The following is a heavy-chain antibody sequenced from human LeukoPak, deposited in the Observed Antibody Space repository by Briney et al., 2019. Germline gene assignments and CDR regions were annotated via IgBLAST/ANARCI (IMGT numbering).Heavy chain of an antibody. CDR2: ISYDGSNK. CDR1: GFTFSSYG. CDR3: AKDRPIYPGWFDP. V-gene: IGHV3-30*18. Sequence: GGSLRLSCAASGFTFSSYGMHWVRQAPGKGLEWVAVISYDGSNKYYADSVKGRFTISRDNSKNTLYLQMNSLRAEDTAVYYCAKDRPIYPGWFDPWGQGTLVTVSS. D-gene: IGHD5/OR15-5a*01. J-gene: IGHJ5*02.